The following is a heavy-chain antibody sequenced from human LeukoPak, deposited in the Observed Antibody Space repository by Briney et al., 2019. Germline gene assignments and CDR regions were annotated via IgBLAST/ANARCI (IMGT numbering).Heavy chain of an antibody. D-gene: IGHD2-8*02. J-gene: IGHJ4*02. Sequence: GGSLRLSCAASGFTFSSYSMNWVRQAPGKGLEWVSSISSSSSYIYYADSVKGRFTISRDNAKNSLYLQMNSLRAEDTAVYYCRPKDPTYAGGDWGQGTLVTVSS. CDR2: ISSSSSYI. CDR3: RPKDPTYAGGD. CDR1: GFTFSSYS. V-gene: IGHV3-21*01.